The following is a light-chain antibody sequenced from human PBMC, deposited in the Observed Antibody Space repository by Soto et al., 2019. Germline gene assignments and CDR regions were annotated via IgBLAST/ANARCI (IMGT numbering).Light chain of an antibody. CDR1: QSLLHSDGNTY. J-gene: IGKJ1*01. CDR3: MQGSNWPWT. Sequence: VVLTQSPLSQPVTLGQPASISCRSGQSLLHSDGNTYLSWFQQRPGHSPRRLIYKVSDRDSGVPDRFSGSGSGTDFTLKISRVEAKDSGVYYCMQGSNWPWTFSQGTKMEIK. CDR2: KVS. V-gene: IGKV2-30*02.